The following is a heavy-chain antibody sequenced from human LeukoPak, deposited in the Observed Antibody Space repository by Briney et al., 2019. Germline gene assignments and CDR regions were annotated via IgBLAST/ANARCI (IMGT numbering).Heavy chain of an antibody. CDR1: GQTFSSYY. CDR2: IDHSGIT. J-gene: IGHJ5*02. CDR3: ATDNWFDP. Sequence: SETLSLTRGVYGQTFSSYYWSWIRQPPGKGLEWNGEIDHSGITRYTPSLKSRVTISVDTSKNQFSLKLTSVTAADTAVYYCATDNWFDPWSQGTLVTVSS. V-gene: IGHV4-34*01.